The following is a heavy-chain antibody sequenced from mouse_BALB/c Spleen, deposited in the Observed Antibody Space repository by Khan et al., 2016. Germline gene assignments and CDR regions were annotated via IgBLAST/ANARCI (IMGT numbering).Heavy chain of an antibody. V-gene: IGHV1S56*01. J-gene: IGHJ1*01. CDR1: GYTFPTFY. CDR3: ARGYYEWYFDV. CDR2: IYPGNVNT. D-gene: IGHD2-4*01. Sequence: QVQLQQSGPELVKPGASVRISCKASGYTFPTFYIHWLKQRPGQGLEWIGWIYPGNVNTKYNEKFKDKATLTADKSSSTAYMQRSSLTSEDSAVYFCARGYYEWYFDVWGAGTTVTVSS.